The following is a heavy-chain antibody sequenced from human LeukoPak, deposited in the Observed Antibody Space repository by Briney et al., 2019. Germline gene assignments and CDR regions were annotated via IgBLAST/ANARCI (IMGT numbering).Heavy chain of an antibody. D-gene: IGHD6-13*01. CDR1: GFTFGSYG. J-gene: IGHJ6*03. CDR2: INPSGGST. V-gene: IGHV1-46*01. CDR3: ARDLSQQTYYYYMDV. Sequence: KSGGSLRLSCAASGFTFGSYGMHWVRQAPGQGLEWMGIINPSGGSTSYAQKFQGRVTMTRDMSTSTVYMELSSLRSDDTAVYYCARDLSQQTYYYYMDVWGKGTTVTVSS.